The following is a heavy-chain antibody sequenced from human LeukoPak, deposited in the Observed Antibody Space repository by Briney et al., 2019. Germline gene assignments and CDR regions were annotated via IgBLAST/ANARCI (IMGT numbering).Heavy chain of an antibody. CDR2: LKQGGSQK. CDR1: GINWSTHW. Sequence: GSLRLSCAASGINWSTHWMSWVRPASGEGLGWGGNLKQGGSQKNYVDSVKGRFTISRDNAKNSLYLQMNSLRAEDTAVYYCARNSELGYESTAYRAFDIWGQGTMVTVSS. V-gene: IGHV3-7*01. D-gene: IGHD3-22*01. CDR3: ARNSELGYESTAYRAFDI. J-gene: IGHJ3*02.